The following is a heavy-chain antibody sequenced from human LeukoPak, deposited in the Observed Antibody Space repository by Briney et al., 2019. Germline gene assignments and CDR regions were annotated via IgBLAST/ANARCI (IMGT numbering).Heavy chain of an antibody. D-gene: IGHD4-23*01. J-gene: IGHJ4*02. CDR2: IWYDGSNK. Sequence: GRSLRLSCAASGFTFSSYGMHWVRQAPGKGLEWVAVIWYDGSNKYYADSVKGRFTISRDNSKNTLYLQMNSLRAEDTAVYYCARASDYGGISDYWGQGTLVTVSS. CDR1: GFTFSSYG. CDR3: ARASDYGGISDY. V-gene: IGHV3-33*01.